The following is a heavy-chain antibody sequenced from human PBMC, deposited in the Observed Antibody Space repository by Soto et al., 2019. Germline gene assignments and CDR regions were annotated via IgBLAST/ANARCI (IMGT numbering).Heavy chain of an antibody. J-gene: IGHJ4*02. D-gene: IGHD3-3*01. V-gene: IGHV1-8*01. CDR1: GYTFTSYD. CDR3: ARVPPYWDVDFWSGPVDY. Sequence: ASVKVSCKASGYTFTSYDINWVRQATGQGLEWMGWMNPNSGNTGYAQKFQGRVTMTRNTSISTAYMELSSLRSEDTAVYYCARVPPYWDVDFWSGPVDYWGQGTLVTVSS. CDR2: MNPNSGNT.